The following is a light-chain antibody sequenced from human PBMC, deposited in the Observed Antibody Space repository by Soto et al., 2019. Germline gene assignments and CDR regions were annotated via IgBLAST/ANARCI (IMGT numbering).Light chain of an antibody. J-gene: IGLJ2*01. CDR2: DVS. V-gene: IGLV2-14*01. CDR1: SSDVGGYNY. Sequence: QSALTQPASVSGSPGQSITISCTGTSSDVGGYNYVSWYQQHPGKAPKLMIYDVSNRPSGVSNRFSGSKSGNTASLPISGLQPEDEADYYCSSYTSSSTQVFGGGTKLTVL. CDR3: SSYTSSSTQV.